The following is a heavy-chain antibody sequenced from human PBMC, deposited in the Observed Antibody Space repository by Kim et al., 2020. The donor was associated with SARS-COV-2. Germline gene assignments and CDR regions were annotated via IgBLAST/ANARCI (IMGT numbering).Heavy chain of an antibody. CDR2: ISSSSSYI. J-gene: IGHJ6*03. D-gene: IGHD3-3*01. CDR3: ARAGFTIFGVVTHWYYYYMDV. CDR1: GFTFSSYS. V-gene: IGHV3-21*01. Sequence: GGSLRLSCAASGFTFSSYSMNWVRQAPGKGLEWVSSISSSSSYIYYADSVKGRFTISRDNAKNSLYLQMNSLRAEDTAVYYCARAGFTIFGVVTHWYYYYMDVWGKGTTVTVSS.